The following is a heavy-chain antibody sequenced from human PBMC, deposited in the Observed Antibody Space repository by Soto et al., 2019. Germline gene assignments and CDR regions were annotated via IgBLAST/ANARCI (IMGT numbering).Heavy chain of an antibody. CDR3: ARLLYGLGSWFDP. J-gene: IGHJ5*02. V-gene: IGHV4-59*08. D-gene: IGHD3-10*01. Sequence: SETLSLTCTVSGGSISSYYWSWIRQPPGKGLEWIGYIYYSGSTNYNPSLKSRVTISVDTSKNQFSLKLSSVTAADTAVYYCARLLYGLGSWFDPWGKGTLVTVSS. CDR2: IYYSGST. CDR1: GGSISSYY.